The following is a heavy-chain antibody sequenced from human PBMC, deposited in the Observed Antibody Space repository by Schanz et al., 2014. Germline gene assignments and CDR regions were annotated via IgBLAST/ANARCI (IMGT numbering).Heavy chain of an antibody. CDR3: ARGGYSSGWYDRDIAHFDY. CDR2: ISAYNGNT. CDR1: GYTFTSYG. V-gene: IGHV1-18*01. J-gene: IGHJ4*02. D-gene: IGHD6-19*01. Sequence: QVQLVQSGAEVKKPGASVKVSCKASGYTFTSYGINWVRQAPGQVLEWMGWISAYNGNTNNAQKLQGRVTMTTDTTTSTAYMELRSLRSDDTAVYYCARGGYSSGWYDRDIAHFDYWGQGALVIVSS.